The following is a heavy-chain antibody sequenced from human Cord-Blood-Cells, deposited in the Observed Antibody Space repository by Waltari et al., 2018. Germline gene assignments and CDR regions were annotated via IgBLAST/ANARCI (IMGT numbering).Heavy chain of an antibody. CDR3: AKDSYSSSWYFDY. Sequence: EVQLLESGGGWVQPGGSLRLFCAASGFTFSIYPMSWCRQAPGKGLEWVSAISGSGGSTYYADSVKGRFTISRDNSKNTLYLQMNSLRAEDTAVYYCAKDSYSSSWYFDYWGQGTLVTVSS. D-gene: IGHD6-13*01. CDR1: GFTFSIYP. V-gene: IGHV3-23*01. CDR2: ISGSGGST. J-gene: IGHJ4*02.